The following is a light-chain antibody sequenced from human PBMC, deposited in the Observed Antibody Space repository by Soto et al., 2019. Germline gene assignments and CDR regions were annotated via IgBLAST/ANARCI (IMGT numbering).Light chain of an antibody. CDR2: LNSDGSH. J-gene: IGLJ1*01. CDR1: SGHSSYA. V-gene: IGLV4-69*01. CDR3: QTWGTGIRV. Sequence: QLVLTQSPSASASLGASVKLTCTLSSGHSSYAIAWHQQQPEKGPRYLTKLNSDGSHSKGDGIPDRLSGSSSGAERYLTISSLQSEDEADYYCQTWGTGIRVFGTGTKLTVL.